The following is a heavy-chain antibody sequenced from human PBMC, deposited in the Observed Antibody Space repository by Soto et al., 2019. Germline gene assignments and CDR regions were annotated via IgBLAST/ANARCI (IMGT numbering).Heavy chain of an antibody. CDR1: GPINSHF. CDR3: AKLTGYSSGWIFDS. CDR2: IHYSGTT. Sequence: SETLSLTCTVSGPINSHFWNWIRQAPGKGLEWIAYIHYSGTTSYNPSLESRVNISVDTSKSQFSLRMSSVTAADTAVYYCAKLTGYSSGWIFDSWGQGNLVTVSS. J-gene: IGHJ4*02. V-gene: IGHV4-59*11. D-gene: IGHD6-19*01.